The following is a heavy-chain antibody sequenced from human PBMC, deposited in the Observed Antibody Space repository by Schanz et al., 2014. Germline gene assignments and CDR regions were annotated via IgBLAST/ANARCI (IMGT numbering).Heavy chain of an antibody. J-gene: IGHJ6*03. D-gene: IGHD3-3*01. CDR1: GYTFTSYY. V-gene: IGHV1-46*01. CDR3: ASGEARVTSSGVVIVPMNV. Sequence: QVQLVQSGAEVKKPGASVKASCKASGYTFTSYYMHWVRQAPGQGLEWMGIINPSGGSTSYAQKFQGRVTMTRDTSTSTVYMELSSLRSEDTAVFFCASGEARVTSSGVVIVPMNVWGKGTTVIVSS. CDR2: INPSGGST.